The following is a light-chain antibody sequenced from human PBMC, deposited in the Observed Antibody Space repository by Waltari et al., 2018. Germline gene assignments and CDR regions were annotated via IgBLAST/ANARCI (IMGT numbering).Light chain of an antibody. Sequence: EVVLTQSPATLSLSPVESATLSCRASQSVSSFLAWYQQKPGQAPRLLIYDASNRATGIPARFSGSGSGTDFTLTISSLEPEDFAVYYCQQRSNVLFAFGPGTKVDFK. CDR1: QSVSSF. V-gene: IGKV3-11*01. CDR3: QQRSNVLFA. CDR2: DAS. J-gene: IGKJ3*01.